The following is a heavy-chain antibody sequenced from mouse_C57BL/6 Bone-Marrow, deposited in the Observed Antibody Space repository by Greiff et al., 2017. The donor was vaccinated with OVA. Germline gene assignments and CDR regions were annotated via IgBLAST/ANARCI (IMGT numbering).Heavy chain of an antibody. CDR3: ARSWDGYYFDY. Sequence: VKLMESGAELVRPGASVKLSCKASGYTFTDYYINWVKQRPGQGLEWIARIYPGSGNTYYNEKFKGKATLTAEKSSSTAYMQLSSLTSEDSAVYFCARSWDGYYFDYWGQGTTLTVSS. D-gene: IGHD2-3*01. CDR2: IYPGSGNT. CDR1: GYTFTDYY. V-gene: IGHV1-76*01. J-gene: IGHJ2*01.